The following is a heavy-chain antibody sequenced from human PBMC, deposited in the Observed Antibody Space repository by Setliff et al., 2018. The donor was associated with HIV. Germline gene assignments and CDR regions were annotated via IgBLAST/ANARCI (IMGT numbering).Heavy chain of an antibody. V-gene: IGHV4-59*11. D-gene: IGHD5-12*01. CDR2: IYYSGST. J-gene: IGHJ3*02. CDR3: ASTGHIEIDPLQPFEI. Sequence: SETLSLTCTVSGGSISSHYWSWIRQPPGKGLGWIGSIYYSGSTNYNPSLKSRVTISVDTSKNQFSLKLTSVTAADTAVYYCASTGHIEIDPLQPFEIWGQGTMVTV. CDR1: GGSISSHY.